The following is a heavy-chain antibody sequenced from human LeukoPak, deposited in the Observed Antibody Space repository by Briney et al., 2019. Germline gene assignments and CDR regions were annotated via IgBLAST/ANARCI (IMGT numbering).Heavy chain of an antibody. CDR3: ARTGDYYGSGSYLRH. V-gene: IGHV3-23*01. J-gene: IGHJ4*02. CDR2: VSGSGGST. Sequence: PGGSLRLSCAASGFTFSSYAMSWVRQAPGKGLEWVSAVSGSGGSTYYADSVKGRFTISRDNSKNTLYLQMNSLRAEDTAVYYCARTGDYYGSGSYLRHWGQGTLVTVSS. CDR1: GFTFSSYA. D-gene: IGHD3-10*01.